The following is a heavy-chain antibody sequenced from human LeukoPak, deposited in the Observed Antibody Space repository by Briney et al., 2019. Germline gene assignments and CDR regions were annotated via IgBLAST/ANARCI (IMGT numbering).Heavy chain of an antibody. CDR1: GYRFTSYW. CDR3: ATTPSGSYHDAFDM. D-gene: IGHD1-26*01. V-gene: IGHV5-51*01. J-gene: IGHJ3*02. CDR2: IYPGDSDT. Sequence: GESLKISCKGSGYRFTSYWIGWVRQMPGKGLEWMGIIYPGDSDTRCSPSFQGQVTISADKSISTAHLQWSSLKASDTAMYYCATTPSGSYHDAFDMWGQGTMVTVSS.